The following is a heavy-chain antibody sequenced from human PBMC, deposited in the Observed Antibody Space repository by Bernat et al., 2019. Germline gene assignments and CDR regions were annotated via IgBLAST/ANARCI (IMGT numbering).Heavy chain of an antibody. J-gene: IGHJ4*02. CDR1: GGTFSSYT. D-gene: IGHD5-12*01. CDR2: IIPILGIA. CDR3: ARYSGYEPTSDY. V-gene: IGHV1-69*02. Sequence: QVQLVQSGAEVKKPGSSVKVSCKASGGTFSSYTISWVRQAPGQGLEWMGRIIPILGIANYAQKFQGRVTITADKSTSTAYMELSSLRSEDTAVYYCARYSGYEPTSDYWGQGTLVTVSS.